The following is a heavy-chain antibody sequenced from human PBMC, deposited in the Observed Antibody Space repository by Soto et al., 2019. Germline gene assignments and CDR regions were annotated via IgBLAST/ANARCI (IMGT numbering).Heavy chain of an antibody. CDR2: ISYDGSNK. V-gene: IGHV3-30-3*01. Sequence: GGSLRLSCAASGFTFSSYAMHCVRQAPGKGLEWVAVISYDGSNKYYADSVKGRFTISRDNSKNTLYLQMNSLRAEDTAVYYCATGLGYSSGWYHFDYWGQGTLVTVSS. CDR1: GFTFSSYA. D-gene: IGHD6-19*01. J-gene: IGHJ4*02. CDR3: ATGLGYSSGWYHFDY.